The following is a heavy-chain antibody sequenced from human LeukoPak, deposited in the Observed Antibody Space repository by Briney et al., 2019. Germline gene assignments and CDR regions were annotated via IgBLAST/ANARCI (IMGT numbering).Heavy chain of an antibody. CDR1: GGSVSDYY. CDR2: IYYTET. Sequence: PSETLSLTCTVSGGSVSDYYWSWIRQSPGKGLEWIGYIYYTETSYNPSLKSRVTISADTSKNQFSLKLYSVTAADTAVYYCATRKLGNDYWGQGTLVTVSS. V-gene: IGHV4-59*02. D-gene: IGHD7-27*01. CDR3: ATRKLGNDY. J-gene: IGHJ4*02.